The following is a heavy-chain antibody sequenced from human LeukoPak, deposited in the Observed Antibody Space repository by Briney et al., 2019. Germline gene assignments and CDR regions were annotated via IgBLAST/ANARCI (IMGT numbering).Heavy chain of an antibody. V-gene: IGHV1-46*01. Sequence: ASVKVSCKASGYTFTSYYMHWVRQAPGQGLEWMGIINPSGGSTSYAQKFQGRVTMTRDMSTSTAYMELSRLRSDDTAIYYCARVPRRYCSSTSCYPRERSFFDSWGQGTLVSVSS. D-gene: IGHD2-2*01. J-gene: IGHJ4*02. CDR3: ARVPRRYCSSTSCYPRERSFFDS. CDR1: GYTFTSYY. CDR2: INPSGGST.